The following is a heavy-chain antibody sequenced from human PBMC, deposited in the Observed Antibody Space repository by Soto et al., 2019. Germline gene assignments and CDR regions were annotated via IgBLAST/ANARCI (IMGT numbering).Heavy chain of an antibody. Sequence: GGSLRLSLAASGFTFSSYAMHWVRQAPGKGLEWVEIICYDGSKKYYEDSVKGRITISKDNSKDTLYLQMNSLRAEDTAVYYCSSDLAYSKLYRYDXMDVWGPGPTVXVXS. D-gene: IGHD4-4*01. J-gene: IGHJ6*02. V-gene: IGHV3-33*01. CDR3: SSDLAYSKLYRYDXMDV. CDR2: ICYDGSKK. CDR1: GFTFSSYA.